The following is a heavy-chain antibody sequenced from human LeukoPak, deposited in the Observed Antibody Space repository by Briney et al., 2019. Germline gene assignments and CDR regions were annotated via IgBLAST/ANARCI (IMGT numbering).Heavy chain of an antibody. CDR1: GFTFSYAC. CDR2: IKSKSLGGTT. Sequence: GGSLRLSCAASGFTFSYACMSWVRQAPGKGLEWVGRIKSKSLGGTTDHAATVKGRFTIYRDDSKKTLYLQMNSLKTEDTGVYYCTTDAPFYGSGSYFSDFQHWGQGTLVIVSS. V-gene: IGHV3-15*01. D-gene: IGHD3-10*01. J-gene: IGHJ1*01. CDR3: TTDAPFYGSGSYFSDFQH.